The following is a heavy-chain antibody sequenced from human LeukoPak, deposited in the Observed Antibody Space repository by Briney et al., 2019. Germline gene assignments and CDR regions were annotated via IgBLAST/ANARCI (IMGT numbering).Heavy chain of an antibody. CDR2: IIPIFGTA. CDR1: GGTFSSYA. D-gene: IGHD6-13*01. V-gene: IGHV1-69*13. Sequence: VASVKVSCKASGGTFSSYAISWVRQAPGQGLEWMGGIIPIFGTANYAQKFQGRVTITADESTSTAYMELSSLRSEDTAVYYCARVAGIAAAGYFDYWGQGTLVTVSS. CDR3: ARVAGIAAAGYFDY. J-gene: IGHJ4*02.